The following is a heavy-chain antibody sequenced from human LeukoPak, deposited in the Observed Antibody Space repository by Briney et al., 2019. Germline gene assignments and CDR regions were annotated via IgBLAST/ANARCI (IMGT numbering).Heavy chain of an antibody. Sequence: ASVKVSCKASGYTFTSYGISWVRQAPGQGLEWMGWINTNTGNPTYAQGFTGRIVFSLDTSVSTAYLQISSLKAEDTVVYYCARARGRFYDSSGPKLDYWGQGTLVTVSS. CDR1: GYTFTSYG. D-gene: IGHD3-22*01. J-gene: IGHJ4*02. V-gene: IGHV7-4-1*02. CDR3: ARARGRFYDSSGPKLDY. CDR2: INTNTGNP.